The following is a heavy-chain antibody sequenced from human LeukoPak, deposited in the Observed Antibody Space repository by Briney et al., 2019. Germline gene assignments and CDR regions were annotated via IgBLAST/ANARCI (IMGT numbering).Heavy chain of an antibody. Sequence: PGGSLRLSCAASGFTFSNYWMSWVRQAPGKGLQWVANIKQDGSEKYYVDSVKGRFTISRDNAKKSLYLEMNSLRAEDTAVYYCARDGDWNYEDYWGQGTLVTVSS. CDR3: ARDGDWNYEDY. CDR2: IKQDGSEK. V-gene: IGHV3-7*01. D-gene: IGHD1-7*01. CDR1: GFTFSNYW. J-gene: IGHJ4*02.